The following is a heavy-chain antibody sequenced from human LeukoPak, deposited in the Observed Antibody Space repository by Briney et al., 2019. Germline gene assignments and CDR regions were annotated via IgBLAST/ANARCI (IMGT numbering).Heavy chain of an antibody. V-gene: IGHV4-59*08. CDR2: ISYSGST. Sequence: SDTLSLTCSVSGGSISSYYWSWIRQSPGKGLEWIGHISYSGSTNYNPSLKSRVTIFLQMSGKEISLELKSVTAADTAVYYCARNDDNFGSGYHGGYYYMDVWGKGTAVTVSS. D-gene: IGHD3-3*01. CDR3: ARNDDNFGSGYHGGYYYMDV. J-gene: IGHJ6*03. CDR1: GGSISSYY.